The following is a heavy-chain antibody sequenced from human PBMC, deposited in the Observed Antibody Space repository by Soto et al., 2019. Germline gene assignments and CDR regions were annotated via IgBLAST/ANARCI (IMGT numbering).Heavy chain of an antibody. Sequence: GASVKVSCKASGYTFTSYAMHWVRQAPGQRLEWMGWINAGNGNTKYSQKFQGRVTITRDTSASTAYMELSSLRSEDAAVYYCARGFMVAAAGTVVVSGMDVWGQGTTVTVSS. CDR2: INAGNGNT. D-gene: IGHD6-13*01. V-gene: IGHV1-3*01. CDR1: GYTFTSYA. CDR3: ARGFMVAAAGTVVVSGMDV. J-gene: IGHJ6*02.